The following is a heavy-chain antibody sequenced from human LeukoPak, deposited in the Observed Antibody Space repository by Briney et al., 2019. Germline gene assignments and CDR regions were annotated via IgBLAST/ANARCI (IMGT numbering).Heavy chain of an antibody. CDR2: INPNSGGT. Sequence: ASVKVSCKASGYTFTGYYMHWVRQAPGQGLEWMGWINPNSGGTNYAQKFQGGVTMTRDTSISTAYMELSRLRSDDTAVYYCARGAAASYYFDYWGQGTLVTVSS. J-gene: IGHJ4*02. D-gene: IGHD2-2*01. V-gene: IGHV1-2*02. CDR3: ARGAAASYYFDY. CDR1: GYTFTGYY.